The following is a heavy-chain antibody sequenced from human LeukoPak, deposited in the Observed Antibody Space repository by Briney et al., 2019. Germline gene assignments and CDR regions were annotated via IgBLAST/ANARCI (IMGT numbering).Heavy chain of an antibody. D-gene: IGHD3-16*02. Sequence: GESLKISCKGSGYRFAGYWIGWVRQMPGKGLEWMGIIYPGDSDTRYSPSFQGQVTISVDKSISTAYVQWSSLKASDTAIYYCARRVTFGGSIVAAFDIWGQGTMVTVSS. CDR3: ARRVTFGGSIVAAFDI. J-gene: IGHJ3*02. V-gene: IGHV5-51*06. CDR2: IYPGDSDT. CDR1: GYRFAGYW.